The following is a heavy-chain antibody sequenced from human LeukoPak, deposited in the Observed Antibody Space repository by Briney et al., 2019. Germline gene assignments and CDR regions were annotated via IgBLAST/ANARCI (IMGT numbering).Heavy chain of an antibody. CDR1: GGSISSGDYY. Sequence: SETLSLTCTVSGGSISSGDYYRSWIRQPPGKGLEWIGYIYYSGSTYYNPSLKSRVTISVDTSKNQFSLKLSSVTAADTAVYYCARLGPNRKYCSSTSCSHFDYWGQGTLVTVSS. CDR2: IYYSGST. D-gene: IGHD2-2*01. J-gene: IGHJ4*02. V-gene: IGHV4-30-4*01. CDR3: ARLGPNRKYCSSTSCSHFDY.